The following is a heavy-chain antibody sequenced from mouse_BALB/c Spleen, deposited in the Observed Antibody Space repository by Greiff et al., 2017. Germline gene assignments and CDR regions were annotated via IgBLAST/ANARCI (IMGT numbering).Heavy chain of an antibody. CDR1: GFTFSSYG. CDR3: AGDRGWFAY. V-gene: IGHV5-6-3*01. Sequence: EVNVVESGGGLVQPGGSLKLSCAASGFTFSSYGMSWVRQTPDKRLELVATINSNGGSTYYPDSVKGRFTISRDNAKNTLYLQMSSLKSEDTAMYYCAGDRGWFAYWGQGTLVTVSA. D-gene: IGHD3-1*01. J-gene: IGHJ3*01. CDR2: INSNGGST.